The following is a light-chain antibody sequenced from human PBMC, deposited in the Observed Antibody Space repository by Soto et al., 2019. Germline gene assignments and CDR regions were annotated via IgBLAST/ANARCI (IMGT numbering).Light chain of an antibody. V-gene: IGKV3D-11*02. CDR2: DAS. Sequence: EIMLTQSPATLSLSPGERATLSCRASQSVSSYLAWYQQKPGQAPRLLIYDASNRATGIPARFSGSGPGTDFTLTISSLEPEDFAVYYCQQRSNCLFTFGPGTKVDIK. CDR1: QSVSSY. J-gene: IGKJ3*01. CDR3: QQRSNCLFT.